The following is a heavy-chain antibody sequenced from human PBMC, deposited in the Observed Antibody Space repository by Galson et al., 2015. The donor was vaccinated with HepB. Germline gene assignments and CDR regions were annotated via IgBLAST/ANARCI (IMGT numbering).Heavy chain of an antibody. D-gene: IGHD2/OR15-2a*01. CDR1: GYTLTELS. Sequence: SVKVSCKVSGYTLTELSMHWVRQAPGKGLEWMGGFDPEDGETIYAQKFQGRVTMTEDTSTDTAYMELSSLRSEDTAVYYCATATLFYYGMDVWGQGTTVTVSS. V-gene: IGHV1-24*01. CDR2: FDPEDGET. J-gene: IGHJ6*02. CDR3: ATATLFYYGMDV.